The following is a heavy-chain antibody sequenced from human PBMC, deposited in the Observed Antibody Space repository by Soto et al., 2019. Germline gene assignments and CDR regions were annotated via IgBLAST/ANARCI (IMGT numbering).Heavy chain of an antibody. J-gene: IGHJ4*02. CDR3: ASSDSYYFDY. CDR2: IYVGSGGT. CDR1: GFTVSSNY. V-gene: IGHV3-53*01. Sequence: GGSLRLSCAVSGFTVSSNYMSWVRQAPGKGLEWVSVIYVGSGGTYYADSVKGRFTISRDNSKNTLYLQMNSLRAEDTAVYYCASSDSYYFDYWGQGTMVTVYS. D-gene: IGHD2-21*02.